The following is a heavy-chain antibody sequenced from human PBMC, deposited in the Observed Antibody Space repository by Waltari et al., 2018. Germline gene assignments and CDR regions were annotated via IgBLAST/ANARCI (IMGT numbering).Heavy chain of an antibody. CDR1: GGSFSGYY. D-gene: IGHD2-2*02. J-gene: IGHJ5*02. CDR2: INHSGST. CDR3: ARHGKYQLLYRFSPLNWFDP. V-gene: IGHV4-34*01. Sequence: QVQLQQWGAGLLKPSETLSLTCAVYGGSFSGYYWSWIRQPPGKGLEWIGEINHSGSTNYNPSLKMRVTISVDTSKNQFSLKLSSVTAADTAVYYCARHGKYQLLYRFSPLNWFDPWGQGTLVTVSS.